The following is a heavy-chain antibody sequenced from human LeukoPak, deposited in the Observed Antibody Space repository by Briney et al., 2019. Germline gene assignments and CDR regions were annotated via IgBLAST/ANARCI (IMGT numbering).Heavy chain of an antibody. Sequence: SETLSLTCAVYGGSFSGYYWSWIRQPPGKGLEWIGEINHSGSTNYNPSLKSRVTISVDTSKNQFSLKLSSVTAADTAVYYCARPTTVTDDAFDIWGQGTMVTVSS. J-gene: IGHJ3*02. CDR2: INHSGST. D-gene: IGHD4-17*01. V-gene: IGHV4-34*01. CDR3: ARPTTVTDDAFDI. CDR1: GGSFSGYY.